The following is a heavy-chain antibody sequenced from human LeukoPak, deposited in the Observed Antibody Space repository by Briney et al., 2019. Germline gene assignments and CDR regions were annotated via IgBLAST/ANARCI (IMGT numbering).Heavy chain of an antibody. J-gene: IGHJ3*02. CDR1: GGSISSGGYY. D-gene: IGHD3-3*01. V-gene: IGHV4-30-2*01. CDR2: IYHSGST. CDR3: ARLTIFGVVNAFDI. Sequence: SETLSLTFTVSGGSISSGGYYWSWIRQPPGKGLEWIGYIYHSGSTYYNPSLKSRVTISVDRSKNQFSLKLSSVTAADTAVYYCARLTIFGVVNAFDIWGQGTMVTISS.